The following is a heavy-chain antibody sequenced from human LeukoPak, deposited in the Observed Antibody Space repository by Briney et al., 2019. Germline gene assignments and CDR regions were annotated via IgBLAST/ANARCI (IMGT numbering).Heavy chain of an antibody. CDR1: GFTFSSYG. Sequence: AGGSLRLSCAASGFTFSSYGMHWVRQAPGKGLEWVAVISYDGSNKYYADSVKGRFTISRDNSKNTLYLQMNSLRAEDTAVYYCGGDSSSWFFGYWGQGTLVTVSS. D-gene: IGHD6-13*01. CDR3: GGDSSSWFFGY. J-gene: IGHJ4*02. V-gene: IGHV3-30*03. CDR2: ISYDGSNK.